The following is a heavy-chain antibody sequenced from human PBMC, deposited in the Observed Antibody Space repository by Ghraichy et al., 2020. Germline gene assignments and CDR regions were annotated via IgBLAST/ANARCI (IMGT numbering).Heavy chain of an antibody. D-gene: IGHD2-21*01. V-gene: IGHV3-53*01. CDR2: IYSGGTT. J-gene: IGHJ3*02. CDR3: ARDLWAFDI. Sequence: GGSLRLSCVGSGFDVSINRMSWVRQAPGKGLEWVSAIYSGGTTDYADSVMGRFTFSRDNSKNTVYLQMNSLRVDDTAVYYCARDLWAFDIWGQGTLVTVSS. CDR1: GFDVSINR.